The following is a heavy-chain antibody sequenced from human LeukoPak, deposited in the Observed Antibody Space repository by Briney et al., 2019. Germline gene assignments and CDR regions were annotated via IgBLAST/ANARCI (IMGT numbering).Heavy chain of an antibody. CDR1: GGSISSSSYY. V-gene: IGHV4-39*07. Sequence: SETLSLTCTVSGGSISSSSYYWGWIRQPPGKGLEWIGSIYYSGSTYYNPSLKSRVTISVDTSKNQFSLKLSSVTAADTAVYYCARDGRQLWILDYWGQGTLVTVSS. D-gene: IGHD5-18*01. J-gene: IGHJ4*02. CDR2: IYYSGST. CDR3: ARDGRQLWILDY.